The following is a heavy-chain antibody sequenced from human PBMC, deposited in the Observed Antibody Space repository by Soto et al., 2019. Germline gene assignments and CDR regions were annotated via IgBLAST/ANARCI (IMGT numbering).Heavy chain of an antibody. Sequence: GESLKLSCEGSGYSFTTYWIGCVLQMPGKGLEWMGSIYPGDSDTRYSPSFQGQVTISADKSISTAYLQWNSLKASDTAMYFCARNKGYCSSTSCCGMDVWGQGTTVTVSS. CDR1: GYSFTTYW. CDR2: IYPGDSDT. J-gene: IGHJ6*02. D-gene: IGHD2-15*01. CDR3: ARNKGYCSSTSCCGMDV. V-gene: IGHV5-51*01.